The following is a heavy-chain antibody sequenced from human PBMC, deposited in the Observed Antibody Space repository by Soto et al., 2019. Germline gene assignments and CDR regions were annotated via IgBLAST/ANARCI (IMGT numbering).Heavy chain of an antibody. Sequence: SQTLSLTCAVTGDSVSSTSAGWSWVRQSPSRGLEWLGRTYYWSKWYYEYAVSVRGRITINPDTSKNQYSLQLNSVTPEDTAVYFCARGEQYSGRIFDYWGQGTLVTVSS. J-gene: IGHJ4*01. CDR2: TYYWSKWYY. D-gene: IGHD1-26*01. V-gene: IGHV6-1*01. CDR1: GDSVSSTSAG. CDR3: ARGEQYSGRIFDY.